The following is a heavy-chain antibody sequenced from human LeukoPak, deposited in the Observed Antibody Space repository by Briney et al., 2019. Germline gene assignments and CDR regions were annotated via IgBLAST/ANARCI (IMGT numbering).Heavy chain of an antibody. V-gene: IGHV1-18*01. CDR1: GFTFTSYG. Sequence: ASVKVSCKASGFTFTSYGITWVRQAPGQGLEGMGWISAYNGNTQYAQNLQGRVTMTTDTSTNTAYMELRSLRSDDTAVYYCARDPLDYWATSSGSRRPAFDYWGQGTLVTVSS. CDR3: ARDPLDYWATSSGSRRPAFDY. CDR2: ISAYNGNT. J-gene: IGHJ4*02. D-gene: IGHD1-26*01.